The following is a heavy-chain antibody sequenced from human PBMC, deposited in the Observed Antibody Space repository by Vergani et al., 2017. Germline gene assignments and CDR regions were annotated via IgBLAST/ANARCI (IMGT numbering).Heavy chain of an antibody. Sequence: QVQLQQWGAGVVKPSGTLSLTCAVFGESFSSFYWSWIRQPPGKGLEWIGEINNDGHTNYNPSPGSRVTVSRDTAKNQFSLNLMSVTAADTAMYYCSVRPRVNLVGGGIVTKRTFDYWSQGSLVTVSS. CDR1: GESFSSFY. CDR3: SVRPRVNLVGGGIVTKRTFDY. CDR2: INNDGHT. J-gene: IGHJ4*02. V-gene: IGHV4-34*02. D-gene: IGHD3-10*01.